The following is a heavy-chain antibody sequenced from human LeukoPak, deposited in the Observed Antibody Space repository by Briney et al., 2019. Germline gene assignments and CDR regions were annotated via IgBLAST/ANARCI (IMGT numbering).Heavy chain of an antibody. Sequence: GGSLRLSCAASGFTFSEHSMSWVRQAPGKGLEWVSNIRSNGRDTYYTDSVKGRFTISRDNSKNTLYLEMNSLRAEDTAVYYCAKGGYTTCFDPWGQGTLVTVSS. D-gene: IGHD2-15*01. CDR1: GFTFSEHS. V-gene: IGHV3-23*01. CDR2: IRSNGRDT. J-gene: IGHJ5*02. CDR3: AKGGYTTCFDP.